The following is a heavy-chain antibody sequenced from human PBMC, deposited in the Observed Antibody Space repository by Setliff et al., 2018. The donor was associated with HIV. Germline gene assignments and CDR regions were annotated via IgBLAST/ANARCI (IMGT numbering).Heavy chain of an antibody. V-gene: IGHV4-4*07. D-gene: IGHD5-12*01. Sequence: SETLSLTCTVSGGSISSYYWSWIRLPAGKGLEWIGQIHTTGSTNYNPSLKSRVTISMDTSKNQFSLKLSSVTAADTAVYYCARQPRWLQFPRYFDYWGQGTLVTVSS. CDR2: IHTTGST. CDR1: GGSISSYY. J-gene: IGHJ4*02. CDR3: ARQPRWLQFPRYFDY.